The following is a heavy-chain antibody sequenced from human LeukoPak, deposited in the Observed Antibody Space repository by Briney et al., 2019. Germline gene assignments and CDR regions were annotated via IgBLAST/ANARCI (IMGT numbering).Heavy chain of an antibody. CDR3: ARDKVETGPMDV. D-gene: IGHD1-1*01. V-gene: IGHV3-30-3*01. CDR2: ISYDGSNK. J-gene: IGHJ6*02. CDR1: GFTFSSYA. Sequence: PGGSLRLSCAASGFTFSSYAMHWVRQAPGKGLEWVAVISYDGSNKYYADSVKGRFTISRDNSKNTLYLQMNSLRAEDTAVYYCARDKVETGPMDVWGQGTTVTVSS.